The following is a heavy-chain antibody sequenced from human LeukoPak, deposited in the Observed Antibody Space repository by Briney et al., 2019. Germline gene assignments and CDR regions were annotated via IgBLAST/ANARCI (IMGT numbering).Heavy chain of an antibody. J-gene: IGHJ6*02. CDR3: ARDLDIVVVAAALRHYGLDL. Sequence: ASVKVSCKASGYTFTSYGISWVRQAPGQGLEWMGWISPFNGNTNYAQKVQGRVTMTTDTSTSTVYMELRSLRSDDTAVYYCARDLDIVVVAAALRHYGLDLWGQGTTVTVSS. V-gene: IGHV1-18*01. CDR2: ISPFNGNT. D-gene: IGHD2-15*01. CDR1: GYTFTSYG.